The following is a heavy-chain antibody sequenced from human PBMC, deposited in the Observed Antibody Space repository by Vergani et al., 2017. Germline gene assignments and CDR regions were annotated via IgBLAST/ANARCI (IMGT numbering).Heavy chain of an antibody. Sequence: QVQLQESGPGLVKPSETLSLTCTVSGYSISSGYYWGWIRQPPGKGLEWIGSIYHSGSTYYHPSLKSRVTISVDTSKNQFSLKLSSVTAADTAVYYCARGRTATVTTDDWGQGTLVTVYS. J-gene: IGHJ4*02. CDR2: IYHSGST. CDR3: ARGRTATVTTDD. CDR1: GYSISSGYY. D-gene: IGHD4-17*01. V-gene: IGHV4-38-2*02.